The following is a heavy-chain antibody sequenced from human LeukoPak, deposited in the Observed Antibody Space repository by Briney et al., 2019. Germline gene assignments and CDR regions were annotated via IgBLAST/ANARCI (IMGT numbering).Heavy chain of an antibody. V-gene: IGHV3-30-3*01. Sequence: GGSLRLSCAASGFTFSSYAMHWVRQAPGKGLEWVAVISYDGGNKYYADSVKGRFTISRDNSKNTLYLQMNSLRAEDTAVYYCARDWDGYNGGVDYWGQGTLVTVSS. CDR2: ISYDGGNK. J-gene: IGHJ4*02. CDR3: ARDWDGYNGGVDY. D-gene: IGHD5-24*01. CDR1: GFTFSSYA.